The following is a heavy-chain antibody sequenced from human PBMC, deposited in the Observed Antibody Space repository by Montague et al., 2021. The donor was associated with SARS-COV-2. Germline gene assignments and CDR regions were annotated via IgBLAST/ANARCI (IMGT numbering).Heavy chain of an antibody. CDR1: GFTFSSYA. D-gene: IGHD3-10*01. J-gene: IGHJ6*02. CDR2: ISYDGSNK. Sequence: SQRLSCAASGFTFSSYAMHWVRQAPGKGLEWVAVISYDGSNKYYADSVKGRFTISRDNSKNTLYLQMNSLRAEDTAVYYCARVLDYYGSGSYPLYYYYGMDVWGQGTTVTVSS. CDR3: ARVLDYYGSGSYPLYYYYGMDV. V-gene: IGHV3-30*04.